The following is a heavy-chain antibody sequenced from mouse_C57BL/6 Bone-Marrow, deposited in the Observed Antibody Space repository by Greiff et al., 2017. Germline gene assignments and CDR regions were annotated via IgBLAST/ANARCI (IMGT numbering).Heavy chain of an antibody. D-gene: IGHD2-3*01. J-gene: IGHJ1*03. Sequence: EVKLMESGAELVRPGASVKLSCTASGFNIKDYYMHWVKQRPEQGLEWIGRIDPADGDTEYAPKFQGKATMTADTSSNTAYLQLSRLTSEDTAVYYCTTPFYYGYSHWYFDVGGKGTTVTVSS. V-gene: IGHV14-1*01. CDR1: GFNIKDYY. CDR3: TTPFYYGYSHWYFDV. CDR2: IDPADGDT.